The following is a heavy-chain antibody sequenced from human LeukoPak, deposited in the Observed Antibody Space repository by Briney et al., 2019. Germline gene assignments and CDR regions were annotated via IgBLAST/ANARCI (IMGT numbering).Heavy chain of an antibody. V-gene: IGHV4-31*03. CDR2: IYYSGST. D-gene: IGHD6-13*01. CDR1: GGSISSGGYY. Sequence: PSETLSLTCTVSGGSISSGGYYWSWIRQHPGKGLEWIGYIYYSGSTYYNPSLKSRVTISVDTSKNQFSLKLSSVTAADTAVYYCARDPTTIAGPGGYFDYWGQGTLDTVSS. J-gene: IGHJ4*02. CDR3: ARDPTTIAGPGGYFDY.